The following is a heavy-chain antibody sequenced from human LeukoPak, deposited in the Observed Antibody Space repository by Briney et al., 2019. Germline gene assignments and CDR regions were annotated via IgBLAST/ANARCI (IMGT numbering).Heavy chain of an antibody. CDR3: ARGLGSSWYYRFDP. D-gene: IGHD6-13*01. V-gene: IGHV4-34*01. CDR1: GGSFRGYY. J-gene: IGHJ5*02. Sequence: PSETLSLTCAVYGGSFRGYYWSWIRQPPGKGLEWIGEINHSGSTNYIPSLKSRVTISVDTSMNQFSLKLSSVTAADTAVYYCARGLGSSWYYRFDPWGQGTLVTVSS. CDR2: INHSGST.